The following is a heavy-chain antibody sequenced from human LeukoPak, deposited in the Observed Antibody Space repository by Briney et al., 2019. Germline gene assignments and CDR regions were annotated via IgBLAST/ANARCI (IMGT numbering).Heavy chain of an antibody. CDR3: AIFSVEMATIDAFDI. CDR2: IIPIFGTA. Sequence: VASVKVSCKASGGTFGSYAISWVRQAPGQGLEWMGRIIPIFGTANYAQKFQGRVTITTDESTSTAYMELSSLRSEDTAVYYCAIFSVEMATIDAFDIWGQGTMVTVSS. V-gene: IGHV1-69*05. D-gene: IGHD5-24*01. CDR1: GGTFGSYA. J-gene: IGHJ3*02.